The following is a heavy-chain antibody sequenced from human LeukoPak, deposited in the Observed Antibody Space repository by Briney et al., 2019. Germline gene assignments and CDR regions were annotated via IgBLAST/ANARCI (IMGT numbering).Heavy chain of an antibody. CDR3: ARGYSYVYDS. CDR1: GFTFSSYE. V-gene: IGHV3-48*03. D-gene: IGHD5-18*01. Sequence: PGGSLRLSCAVSGFTFSSYEMNWVRQAPGRGLEWVSYISSSGSTIHYADSVKGRFTISRDNAKNSLYLQMNSLRGDDTAVYYCARGYSYVYDSWGQGTLVTVSS. J-gene: IGHJ5*01. CDR2: ISSSGSTI.